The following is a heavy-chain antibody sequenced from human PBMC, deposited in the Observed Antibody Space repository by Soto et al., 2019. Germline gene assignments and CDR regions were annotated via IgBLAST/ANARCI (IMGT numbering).Heavy chain of an antibody. Sequence: SSQTLALTCTVSGGSISSYYGSWIRQPPGKGLEWIGYIYYSGSTNYNPSLKSRVTISVDTSKNQFSLKLSSVTAADTAVYYCARGSPRAPIDYWGQGSLVTVSS. CDR3: ARGSPRAPIDY. V-gene: IGHV4-59*01. J-gene: IGHJ4*02. CDR2: IYYSGST. CDR1: GGSISSYY.